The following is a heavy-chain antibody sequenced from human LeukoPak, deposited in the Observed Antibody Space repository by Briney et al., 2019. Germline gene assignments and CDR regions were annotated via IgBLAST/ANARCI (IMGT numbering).Heavy chain of an antibody. CDR3: ARALTYYDFWSGYYFDY. CDR1: GYTFTGYY. V-gene: IGHV1-2*04. CDR2: INPNSGGT. D-gene: IGHD3-3*01. J-gene: IGHJ4*02. Sequence: ASVKVSCKASGYTFTGYYMHWVRQAPGQGLEWMGWINPNSGGTNYAQKFQGWVTMTRDTSISTAYMELSRLRSDDTAVYYCARALTYYDFWSGYYFDYWGQGTLVTVSS.